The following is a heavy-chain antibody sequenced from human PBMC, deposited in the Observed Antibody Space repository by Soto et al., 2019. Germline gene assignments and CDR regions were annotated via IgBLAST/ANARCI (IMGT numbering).Heavy chain of an antibody. J-gene: IGHJ4*02. D-gene: IGHD4-17*01. Sequence: TSETLSLTCSVSGGSISNNYWSWIRQPPGKGLEWIGYIYYSGSTNYNPSLKSRVTMSVDTSKTQFSLNLSSVTAADPAVYYCARLMATVTFDYWGQGTLVTVSS. CDR3: ARLMATVTFDY. CDR1: GGSISNNY. V-gene: IGHV4-59*08. CDR2: IYYSGST.